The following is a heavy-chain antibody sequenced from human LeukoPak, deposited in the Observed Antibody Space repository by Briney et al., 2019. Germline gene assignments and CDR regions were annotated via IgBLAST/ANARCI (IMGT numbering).Heavy chain of an antibody. Sequence: ASVKVSCKASGYTFTSYHMHWVRQAPGQGLEWMGIINPSGGSTSYAQKFQGRVTMTRDTSTSTVYMELSSLRSEDTAVYYSARETPYYYDSSGYSDAFDIWGQGTMVTVSS. D-gene: IGHD3-22*01. J-gene: IGHJ3*02. CDR3: ARETPYYYDSSGYSDAFDI. CDR2: INPSGGST. CDR1: GYTFTSYH. V-gene: IGHV1-46*01.